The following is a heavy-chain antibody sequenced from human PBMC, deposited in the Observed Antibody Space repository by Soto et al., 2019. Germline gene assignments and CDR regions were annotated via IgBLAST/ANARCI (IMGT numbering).Heavy chain of an antibody. J-gene: IGHJ4*02. Sequence: EVQLLESGGGLVQPGGSLRLSCIASGFTFSSYAMSWVRPAPGKGLEWVSVISGSGGSTYYADSVKGRLTISRDNSKKTLYLQMNSLRAEDTAVYYCAIRTSGWDFDYWGQGTLVTVSS. CDR1: GFTFSSYA. V-gene: IGHV3-23*01. CDR3: AIRTSGWDFDY. CDR2: ISGSGGST. D-gene: IGHD6-19*01.